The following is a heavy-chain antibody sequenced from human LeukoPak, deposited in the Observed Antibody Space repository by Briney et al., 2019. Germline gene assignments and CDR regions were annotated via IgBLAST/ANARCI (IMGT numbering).Heavy chain of an antibody. Sequence: PSETLSLTCAVSGASVSGSNYYWGWIRQPPGKGLEWIGSIYHSGSTYYNPSLKSRVTISVDTSKNQFSLKLSSVTAADTAVYYCARAYHSSWYLNWFDPWGQGTLVTVSS. V-gene: IGHV4-39*07. CDR1: GASVSGSNYY. D-gene: IGHD6-13*01. J-gene: IGHJ5*02. CDR2: IYHSGST. CDR3: ARAYHSSWYLNWFDP.